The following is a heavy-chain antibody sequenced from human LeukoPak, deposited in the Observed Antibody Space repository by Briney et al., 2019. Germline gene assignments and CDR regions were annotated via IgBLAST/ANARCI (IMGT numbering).Heavy chain of an antibody. Sequence: GGSLRLSCAASGFTFDDYAMHWVRQAPGKGLEWVSGISWKSDRIGYADSVKGRFTISRDNAKNSLYLQMNSLRAEDTAVYYCARYYYDSSGYYYFDYWGQGTLVTVSS. CDR3: ARYYYDSSGYYYFDY. CDR1: GFTFDDYA. CDR2: ISWKSDRI. D-gene: IGHD3-22*01. V-gene: IGHV3-9*01. J-gene: IGHJ4*02.